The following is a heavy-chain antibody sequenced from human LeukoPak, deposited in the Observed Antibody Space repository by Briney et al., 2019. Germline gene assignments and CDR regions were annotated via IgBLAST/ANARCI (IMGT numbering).Heavy chain of an antibody. CDR2: ISYDGSNK. CDR3: ASSSSWYSGFDY. CDR1: GFTFSSYG. Sequence: GGSLRLSCAASGFTFSSYGMHWVRQAPGKGLEWVAVISYDGSNKYYADSVKGRFTISRDNSKNTLYLQMNSLRAEDTAVYYCASSSSWYSGFDYWGQGTLVTVSS. V-gene: IGHV3-30*03. J-gene: IGHJ4*02. D-gene: IGHD6-13*01.